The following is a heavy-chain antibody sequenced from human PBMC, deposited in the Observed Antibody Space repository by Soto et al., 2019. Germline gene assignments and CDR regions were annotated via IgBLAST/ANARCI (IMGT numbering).Heavy chain of an antibody. J-gene: IGHJ6*02. CDR3: AREGYCSSTSCYTPHYYYYGMDV. CDR2: IIPIFGTA. CDR1: GGTFSSYA. Sequence: GASVKVSCKASGGTFSSYAISWVRQAPGQGLEWMGGIIPIFGTANYAQKFQGRVTITADESTSTAYMELSSLRSEDTAVYYCAREGYCSSTSCYTPHYYYYGMDVWGQGTTVTVSS. V-gene: IGHV1-69*13. D-gene: IGHD2-2*02.